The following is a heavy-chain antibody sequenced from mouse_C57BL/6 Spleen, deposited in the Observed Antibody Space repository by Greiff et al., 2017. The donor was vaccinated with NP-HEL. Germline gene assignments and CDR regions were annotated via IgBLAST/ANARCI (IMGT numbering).Heavy chain of an antibody. V-gene: IGHV5-9-1*02. CDR1: GFTFSSYA. J-gene: IGHJ3*01. CDR3: TRDDYYYGSSYDWFAY. D-gene: IGHD1-1*01. Sequence: EVQLVESGEGLVKPGGSLKLSCAASGFTFSSYAMSWVRQTPEKRLEWVAYISSGGDYIYYADTVKGRFTISRDNARNTLYLQMSSLKSEDTAMYYCTRDDYYYGSSYDWFAYWGQGTLVTVSA. CDR2: ISSGGDYI.